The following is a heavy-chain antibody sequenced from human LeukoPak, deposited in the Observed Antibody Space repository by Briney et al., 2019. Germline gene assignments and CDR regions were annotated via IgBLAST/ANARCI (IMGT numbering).Heavy chain of an antibody. CDR2: ISPYDGNT. CDR1: GGTFSSYA. V-gene: IGHV1-18*01. D-gene: IGHD3-10*01. J-gene: IGHJ4*02. CDR3: ARPTGGYYGSGSYPN. Sequence: ASVKVSCKASGGTFSSYAISWVRQAPGQGLEWMGWISPYDGNTNYAQKFQGRVTVTVDTSTRTAHLELRSLRSDDTAVYYCARPTGGYYGSGSYPNWGQGTLVTVSS.